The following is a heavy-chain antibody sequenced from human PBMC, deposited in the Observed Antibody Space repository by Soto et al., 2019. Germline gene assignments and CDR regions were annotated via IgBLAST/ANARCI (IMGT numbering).Heavy chain of an antibody. CDR3: ARQLERGDLPEGFEY. Sequence: QVQLQESGPGLVEPSGTLSLTCAVSGDSISSSHWWSWVRQPPGKGLEWIGDIFHSGTTKYNPSLESRVTMSVDKSNNQVPLTLRSVTAADTAVYYCARQLERGDLPEGFEYWGQGTLATFSS. V-gene: IGHV4-4*02. CDR2: IFHSGTT. J-gene: IGHJ4*02. CDR1: GDSISSSHW. D-gene: IGHD1-1*01.